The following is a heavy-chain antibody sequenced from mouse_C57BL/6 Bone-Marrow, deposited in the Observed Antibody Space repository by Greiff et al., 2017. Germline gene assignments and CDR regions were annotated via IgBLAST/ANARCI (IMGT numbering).Heavy chain of an antibody. Sequence: EVMLVESGGDLVKPGGSLKLSCAASGFTFSSYGMSWVRQTPDKRLEWVATISSGGSYTYYPDSVKGRFTISRDNAKNTLYLQMSSLKSEDTAMYYCARQITTVVRAFDYWGQGTTLTVSS. CDR3: ARQITTVVRAFDY. J-gene: IGHJ2*01. V-gene: IGHV5-6*01. CDR2: ISSGGSYT. D-gene: IGHD1-1*01. CDR1: GFTFSSYG.